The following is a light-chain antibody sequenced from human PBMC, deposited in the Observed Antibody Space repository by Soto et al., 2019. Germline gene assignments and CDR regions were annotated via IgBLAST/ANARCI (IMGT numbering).Light chain of an antibody. V-gene: IGKV3-11*01. CDR1: QSVSSY. CDR3: QQYGRSPWT. J-gene: IGKJ1*01. CDR2: DAS. Sequence: EIVLTQSPATLSLSPGERATLSCRASQSVSSYLAWYQQKPGQAPRLLIYDASNRATGIPARFSGSGSGTDFTLTISRLEPEDFAVYYCQQYGRSPWTFGQGTKVDNK.